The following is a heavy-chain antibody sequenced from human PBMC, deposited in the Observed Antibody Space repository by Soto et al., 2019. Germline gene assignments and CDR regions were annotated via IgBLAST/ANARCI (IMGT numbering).Heavy chain of an antibody. Sequence: SETLSLTCTVSGGSISSYYWSWIRQPPGKGLEWIGYIYYSGSTNYNPSLKSRVTISVDTSKNQFSLKLSSVTAADTAVYYCARVGFRSGSYTPHYYYYYGWDVWGQGTTVTVCS. CDR3: ARVGFRSGSYTPHYYYYYGWDV. D-gene: IGHD3-10*01. J-gene: IGHJ6*02. CDR1: GGSISSYY. V-gene: IGHV4-59*01. CDR2: IYYSGST.